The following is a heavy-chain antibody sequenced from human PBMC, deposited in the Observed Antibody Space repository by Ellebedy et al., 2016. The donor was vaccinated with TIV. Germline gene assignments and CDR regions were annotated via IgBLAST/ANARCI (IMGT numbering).Heavy chain of an antibody. J-gene: IGHJ6*02. CDR1: GGSISSGSYY. CDR3: ARVRLGGSGSLRARYYYYYGMDV. V-gene: IGHV4-61*02. D-gene: IGHD3-10*01. CDR2: IYTSGST. Sequence: SETLSLTXTVSGGSISSGSYYWSWIRQPAGKGLEWIGRIYTSGSTNYNPSLKSRVTMSVDTSKNQFSLKLSSVTAADTAVYYCARVRLGGSGSLRARYYYYYGMDVWGQGTTVTVSS.